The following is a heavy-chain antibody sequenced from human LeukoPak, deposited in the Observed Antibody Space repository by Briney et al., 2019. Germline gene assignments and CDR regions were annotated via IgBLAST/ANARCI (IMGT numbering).Heavy chain of an antibody. D-gene: IGHD3-22*01. CDR2: INSDGSST. V-gene: IGHV3-74*01. CDR1: GFTFSSYW. CDR3: ARKKGYYYDSSGEFDI. Sequence: GGSLRLSCAASGFTFSSYWVHWVRQAPGKGLVWVSRINSDGSSTSYADSVKGRFTISRDNAKNTLYLQMNSLRAEDTAVYYCARKKGYYYDSSGEFDIWGQGTMVTVSS. J-gene: IGHJ3*02.